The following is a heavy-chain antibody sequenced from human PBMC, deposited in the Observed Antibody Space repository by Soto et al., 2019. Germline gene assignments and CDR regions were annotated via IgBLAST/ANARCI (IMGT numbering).Heavy chain of an antibody. J-gene: IGHJ4*02. CDR1: GYTLTELS. Sequence: ASVKVSCKVSGYTLTELSMHWVRQAPGKGLEWMGGFDPEDGETIYAQKFQGRVTMTEDTSTGTAYMELSSLRSEDTAVYYCATDRGAVRGLDFDYWGQGTLVTVSS. CDR3: ATDRGAVRGLDFDY. V-gene: IGHV1-24*01. D-gene: IGHD3-10*01. CDR2: FDPEDGET.